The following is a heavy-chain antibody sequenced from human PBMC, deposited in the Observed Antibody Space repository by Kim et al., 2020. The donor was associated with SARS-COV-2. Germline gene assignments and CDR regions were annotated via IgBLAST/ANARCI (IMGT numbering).Heavy chain of an antibody. CDR2: ISSSSSYI. CDR3: ARVGGGSGYYPQLYYFDY. V-gene: IGHV3-21*01. J-gene: IGHJ4*02. D-gene: IGHD3-22*01. CDR1: GFTFSSYS. Sequence: GGSLRLSCAASGFTFSSYSMNWVRQAPGKGLEWVSSISSSSSYIYYADSVKGRFTISRDNAKNSLYLQMNSLRAEDTAVYYCARVGGGSGYYPQLYYFDYWGQGTLVTVSS.